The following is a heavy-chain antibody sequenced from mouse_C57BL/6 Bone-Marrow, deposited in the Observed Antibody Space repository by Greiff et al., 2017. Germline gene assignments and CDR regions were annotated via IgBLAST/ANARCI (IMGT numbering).Heavy chain of an antibody. J-gene: IGHJ2*01. Sequence: QVQLQQSGAELVRPGTSVKVSCKASGYAFTNSLIEGVKQRPGQGLEWIGVINPGSGGTNYNEKFKGKATLTADKSSSTAYMQLSSLTSEDSAVYFCARDYRGYFDYWGQGTTLTVSS. D-gene: IGHD2-14*01. V-gene: IGHV1-54*01. CDR2: INPGSGGT. CDR1: GYAFTNSL. CDR3: ARDYRGYFDY.